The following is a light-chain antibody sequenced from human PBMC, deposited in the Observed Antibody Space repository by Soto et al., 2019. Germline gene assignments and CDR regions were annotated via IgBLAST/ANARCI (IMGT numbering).Light chain of an antibody. CDR1: TSNIGNNA. CDR2: DTN. CDR3: ATWDDSPRDVV. V-gene: IGLV1-44*01. J-gene: IGLJ2*01. Sequence: QAVVTQPPSASGTPGQRVTISCSGSTSNIGNNAVHWYQQLPGTAPKLLIYDTNQRPSGAPDRFSGSKSGTSASLAISGLQSEDEADYYCATWDDSPRDVVFGGGTKLTVL.